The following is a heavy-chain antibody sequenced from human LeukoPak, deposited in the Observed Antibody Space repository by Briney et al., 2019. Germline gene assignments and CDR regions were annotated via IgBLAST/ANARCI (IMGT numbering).Heavy chain of an antibody. J-gene: IGHJ3*02. V-gene: IGHV1-2*02. CDR1: GYTFTNYY. CDR3: ARDLYGATYRDAFDI. D-gene: IGHD4/OR15-4a*01. CDR2: MNPNTGGT. Sequence: ASVKVSCKASGYTFTNYYLHWVRQAPGQGLEWMGWMNPNTGGTKPTQKFQGGVTMTRDTSVSTAYMELTRLRSDDTAVYYCARDLYGATYRDAFDIWGQGTMVTVSS.